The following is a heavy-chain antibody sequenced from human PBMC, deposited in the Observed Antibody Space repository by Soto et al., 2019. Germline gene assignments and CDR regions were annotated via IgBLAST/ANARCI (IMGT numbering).Heavy chain of an antibody. CDR1: GGSISSSNW. CDR2: IYHSGST. Sequence: SETLSLTCAVSGGSISSSNWWSWVRQPPGKGLEWIGEIYHSGSTNYNPSLKSRVTISVDKSKNQFSVKLSSVTAADTAVYYCARGGIDYYDSSGYFDYWGQGTLVTVSS. CDR3: ARGGIDYYDSSGYFDY. V-gene: IGHV4-4*02. D-gene: IGHD3-22*01. J-gene: IGHJ4*02.